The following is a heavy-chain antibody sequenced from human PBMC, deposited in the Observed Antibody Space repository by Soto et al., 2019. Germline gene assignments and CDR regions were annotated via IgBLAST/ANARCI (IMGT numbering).Heavy chain of an antibody. D-gene: IGHD3-10*02. J-gene: IGHJ5*02. CDR1: GYTFTSYG. CDR2: ISAYNGNT. V-gene: IGHV1-18*04. CDR3: ALARMPYFYVPGTFRSFDP. Sequence: GASVKVSCKASGYTFTSYGISWVRQAPGQGLEWMGWISAYNGNTNYAQKLQGRVTMTTDTSTSTAYMELRSLRSDDTAVYYCALARMPYFYVPGTFRSFDPSGQGTLVTVSS.